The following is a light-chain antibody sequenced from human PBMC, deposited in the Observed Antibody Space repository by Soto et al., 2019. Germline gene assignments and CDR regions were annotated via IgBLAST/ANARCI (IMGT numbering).Light chain of an antibody. Sequence: DIQMTQSPSTLSASVGDGVTITCRASQIIGSWLAWYQQKPGKAPKRLIYKATNLQSGVPSRFSGRGSGTDFRLTLSRLQPVDSATYFCQQSNDFQYTFGPGNKLEI. V-gene: IGKV1-5*03. J-gene: IGKJ2*01. CDR3: QQSNDFQYT. CDR2: KAT. CDR1: QIIGSW.